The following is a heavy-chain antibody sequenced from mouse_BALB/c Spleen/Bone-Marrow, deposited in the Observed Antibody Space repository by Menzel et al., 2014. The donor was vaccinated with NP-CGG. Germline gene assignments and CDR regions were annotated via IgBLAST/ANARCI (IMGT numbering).Heavy chain of an antibody. CDR2: IDPSDSET. V-gene: IGHV1S127*01. Sequence: VQLQQSGPQLVRPGASVKISCKASGYSFTSYWMHWVKQRPGQGLEWIGMIDPSDSETRLNQKFKDNATLTVDNAYGTTGMQHSSPTSEDSAVYYCARDKGAWFAYLGKGTLITVSA. CDR1: GYSFTSYW. J-gene: IGHJ3*01. CDR3: ARDKGAWFAY.